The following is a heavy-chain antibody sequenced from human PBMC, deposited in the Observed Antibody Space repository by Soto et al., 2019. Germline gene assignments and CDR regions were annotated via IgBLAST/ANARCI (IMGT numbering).Heavy chain of an antibody. Sequence: ASVKVSCKASGYTFTSYYMHWVRQAPGQGLEWMGIINPSGGSTSYAQKFQGRVTMTRDTSTSTVYMELSSLRSEDTAVYYCARGRDCTNGVCPSGMDVWGQGTTVTVSS. CDR3: ARGRDCTNGVCPSGMDV. CDR2: INPSGGST. CDR1: GYTFTSYY. J-gene: IGHJ6*02. V-gene: IGHV1-46*01. D-gene: IGHD2-8*01.